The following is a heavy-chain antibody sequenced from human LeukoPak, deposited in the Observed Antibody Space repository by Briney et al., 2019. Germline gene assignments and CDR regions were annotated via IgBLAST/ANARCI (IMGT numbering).Heavy chain of an antibody. D-gene: IGHD3-16*02. CDR1: GFTFSSYW. V-gene: IGHV3-7*01. CDR3: SRVFKGLYYDYFWGCYRYTGAFDY. J-gene: IGHJ4*02. Sequence: GGSLRLSCAASGFTFSSYWMSWVRQAPGKGLEWVANIKQDGSEKYYVDSVKGRFTISRDNDKNSLYLQMNSLRAEDTAVYYCSRVFKGLYYDYFWGCYRYTGAFDYWGQGTLVTVSS. CDR2: IKQDGSEK.